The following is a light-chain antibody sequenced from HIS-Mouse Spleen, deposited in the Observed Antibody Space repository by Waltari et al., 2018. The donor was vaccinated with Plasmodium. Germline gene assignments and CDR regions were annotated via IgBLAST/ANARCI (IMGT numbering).Light chain of an antibody. CDR2: GKN. CDR3: NSRDSSGNHQV. J-gene: IGLJ3*02. CDR1: SLRSYC. Sequence: SSELTQDPAVSVALGQTVRITCQGASLRSYCASWYQQKPGQAPVLVIYGKNNRPSGIPDRFSGSSSGNTASLTITGAQAEDEADYYCNSRDSSGNHQVFGGGTKLTVL. V-gene: IGLV3-19*01.